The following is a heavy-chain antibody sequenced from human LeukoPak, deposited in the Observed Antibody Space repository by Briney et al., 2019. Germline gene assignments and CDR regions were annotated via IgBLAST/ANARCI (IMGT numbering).Heavy chain of an antibody. V-gene: IGHV4-31*03. D-gene: IGHD3-10*01. J-gene: IGHJ4*02. Sequence: SQTLSLTCTVSGGSISSGGYYWSWIRQHPGKGLEWIGYIYYSGSTYYNPSLKSRVTISVDTSKNQFSLKLSSVTAADTAVYYCARGYGSGTYLPPDYWGQGTLVTVSS. CDR3: ARGYGSGTYLPPDY. CDR1: GGSISSGGYY. CDR2: IYYSGST.